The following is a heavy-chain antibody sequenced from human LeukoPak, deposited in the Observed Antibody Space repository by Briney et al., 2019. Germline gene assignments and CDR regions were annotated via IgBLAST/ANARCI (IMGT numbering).Heavy chain of an antibody. CDR3: ARGRSYYTDFDI. D-gene: IGHD3-10*01. J-gene: IGHJ3*02. CDR1: GGSISSGGYY. V-gene: IGHV4-31*03. CDR2: IYYSGST. Sequence: SQTLSLTCTVSGGSISSGGYYWSWIRQHPGKGLEWIGYIYYSGSTYYNPSLKSRVTISVDTSKNQFSLKLSSVTAADTAVYYCARGRSYYTDFDIWGQGTMVTVSS.